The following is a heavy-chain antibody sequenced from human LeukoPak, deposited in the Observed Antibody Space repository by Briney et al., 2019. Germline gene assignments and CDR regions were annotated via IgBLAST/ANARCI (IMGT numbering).Heavy chain of an antibody. Sequence: GGSLRLSCAASGFTFSSYGMSWVRQAPGKGLEWVSAISGSGGSTYYADSVKGRFTISRDNSKNTLYLQMNSLRAEDTAVYYCAKRAYYYGSGLGGAFDYWGQGTLVTVSS. CDR1: GFTFSSYG. D-gene: IGHD3-10*01. J-gene: IGHJ4*02. V-gene: IGHV3-23*01. CDR2: ISGSGGST. CDR3: AKRAYYYGSGLGGAFDY.